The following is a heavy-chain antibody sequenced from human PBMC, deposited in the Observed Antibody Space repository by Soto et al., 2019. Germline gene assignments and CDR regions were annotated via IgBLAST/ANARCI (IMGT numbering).Heavy chain of an antibody. D-gene: IGHD3-9*01. V-gene: IGHV1-69*02. CDR3: ARGEDYDILTGYYNYWFDP. CDR2: IIPILGIA. Sequence: ASVKVSCKASGGTFSSYTISWVRQAPGQGLEWMGRIIPILGIANYAQKFQGRVTITADKSTSTAYMELSSLRSEDTAVYYCARGEDYDILTGYYNYWFDPWGQGTLVTVSS. CDR1: GGTFSSYT. J-gene: IGHJ5*02.